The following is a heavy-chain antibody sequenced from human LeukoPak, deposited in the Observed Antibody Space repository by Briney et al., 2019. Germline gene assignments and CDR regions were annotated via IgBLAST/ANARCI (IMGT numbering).Heavy chain of an antibody. CDR2: IYYGGYT. J-gene: IGHJ4*02. CDR3: AGTIFGVVIMPFGY. D-gene: IGHD3-3*01. Sequence: SETLSLTCTVSGGSISSNSYYWGWIRQPPGKGLEWIGSIYYGGYTYYNPSLKSRVTISVDTSKNQFSLKLISVTAADTAVYYCAGTIFGVVIMPFGYWGQGTLVTVSS. CDR1: GGSISSNSYY. V-gene: IGHV4-39*07.